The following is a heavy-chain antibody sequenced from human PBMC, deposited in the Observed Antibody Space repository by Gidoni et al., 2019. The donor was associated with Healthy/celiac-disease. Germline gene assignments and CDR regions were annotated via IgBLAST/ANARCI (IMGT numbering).Heavy chain of an antibody. Sequence: EVQLVESGGGWVQPGGSLRLSCAASGFTFSSYDMHWVRQATGKGLEWVSAIGTAGDTYYPGSVKGRFTISRENAKNSLYLQMNSLRAGDTAVYYCARERSQAAAGTTYYYYGMDVWGQGTTVTVSS. V-gene: IGHV3-13*01. CDR3: ARERSQAAAGTTYYYYGMDV. J-gene: IGHJ6*02. CDR2: IGTAGDT. D-gene: IGHD6-13*01. CDR1: GFTFSSYD.